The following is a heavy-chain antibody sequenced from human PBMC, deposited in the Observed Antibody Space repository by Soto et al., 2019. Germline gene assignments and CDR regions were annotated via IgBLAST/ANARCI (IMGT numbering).Heavy chain of an antibody. Sequence: GESLKISCKGSGYSFPNYWISWVRQMPGKGLEYMGKIDPSNSHVNYSPSFQGHVTISADKSISTAYLQWSSLKDSDTAMYYCARLRAFYNPFGYWAQGTLVTVSS. V-gene: IGHV5-10-1*01. J-gene: IGHJ4*02. D-gene: IGHD1-1*01. CDR1: GYSFPNYW. CDR2: IDPSNSHV. CDR3: ARLRAFYNPFGY.